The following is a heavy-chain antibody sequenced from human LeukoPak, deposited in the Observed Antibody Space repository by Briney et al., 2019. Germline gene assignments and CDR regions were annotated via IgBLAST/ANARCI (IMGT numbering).Heavy chain of an antibody. CDR2: IIPIFGTA. D-gene: IGHD6-19*01. CDR3: ARGVAGSSGWPAYNWFDP. Sequence: SSVKVSCKASGGTFSSYAISWVRQAPGQGLEWMGGIIPIFGTANYAQKFQGRVTITTDESTSTAYMELSSLRSEDTAVYYCARGVAGSSGWPAYNWFDPWGQGTLVTASS. J-gene: IGHJ5*02. CDR1: GGTFSSYA. V-gene: IGHV1-69*05.